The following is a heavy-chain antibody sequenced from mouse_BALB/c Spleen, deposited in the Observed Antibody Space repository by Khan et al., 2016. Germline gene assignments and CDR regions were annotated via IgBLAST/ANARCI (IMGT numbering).Heavy chain of an antibody. V-gene: IGHV5-6-3*01. Sequence: EVELVESGGGLVQPGGSLKLSCAASGFTFSTYGMSWVRQTPDKRLELVATINSNGGSTYSPDSVKGRFTISRDNAKNTLYLQMSSLKSEDTAMYYCARETYRYYFDYWGQGTTLTVSS. CDR3: ARETYRYYFDY. J-gene: IGHJ2*01. D-gene: IGHD2-14*01. CDR1: GFTFSTYG. CDR2: INSNGGST.